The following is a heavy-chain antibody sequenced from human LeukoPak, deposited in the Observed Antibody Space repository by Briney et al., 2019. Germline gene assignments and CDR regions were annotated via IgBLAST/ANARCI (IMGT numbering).Heavy chain of an antibody. D-gene: IGHD1-26*01. CDR2: SNAGNGDT. Sequence: ASVKVSCKASGYTLTGYTIHWARPAPGQRPEWLGWSNAGNGDTKYSQEFQGRVTITKDTSASTAYMELSSLRSEDMAVYYCARGRGSYSLDYWGQGTLVTVSS. CDR3: ARGRGSYSLDY. J-gene: IGHJ4*02. V-gene: IGHV1-3*02. CDR1: GYTLTGYT.